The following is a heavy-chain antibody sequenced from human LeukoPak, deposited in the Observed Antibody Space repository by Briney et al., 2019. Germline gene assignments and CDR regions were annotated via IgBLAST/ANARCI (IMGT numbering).Heavy chain of an antibody. CDR1: GYTFTSYD. D-gene: IGHD2-2*01. CDR3: ARTEVGHCSSTSCYKGSYYYYYMDV. V-gene: IGHV1-8*03. CDR2: MNPNSGNT. J-gene: IGHJ6*03. Sequence: ASVKVSCKASGYTFTSYDINWVRQATGQGLEWMGWMNPNSGNTGYAQKFQGRVTITRNTSISTAYMELSSLRSEDTAVYYCARTEVGHCSSTSCYKGSYYYYYMDVWGKGTTVTVSS.